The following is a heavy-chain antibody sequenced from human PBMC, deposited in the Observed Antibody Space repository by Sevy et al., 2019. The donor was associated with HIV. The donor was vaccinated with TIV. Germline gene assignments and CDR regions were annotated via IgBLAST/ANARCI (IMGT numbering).Heavy chain of an antibody. D-gene: IGHD1-26*01. V-gene: IGHV3-48*02. J-gene: IGHJ4*02. CDR1: GFTLTHFS. CDR3: ARVRAGATTNALDY. Sequence: GGSLRLSCAASGFTLTHFSIYWVRRAPGKGLEWVSCFRTSNSASVYYGDPVKGRFTISRDNAKNSVFLTMNSLRDDDTAVYYCARVRAGATTNALDYWGQGTLVTVSS. CDR2: FRTSNSASV.